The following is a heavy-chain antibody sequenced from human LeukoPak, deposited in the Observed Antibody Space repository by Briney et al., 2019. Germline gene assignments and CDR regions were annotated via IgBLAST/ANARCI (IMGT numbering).Heavy chain of an antibody. CDR1: GFTFGTSA. J-gene: IGHJ5*02. CDR2: ISGSGNVI. CDR3: ARGGPVKSIYDPHWYDP. Sequence: GGSLRLSCAASGFTFGTSAMTWVRQAPGKGLEWVSSISGSGNVIYDSDSVKGRFSISRDNPKGTLYLQMNNLRVEDTAVYFCARGGPVKSIYDPHWYDPWGQGTLVTVSS. V-gene: IGHV3-23*01. D-gene: IGHD5/OR15-5a*01.